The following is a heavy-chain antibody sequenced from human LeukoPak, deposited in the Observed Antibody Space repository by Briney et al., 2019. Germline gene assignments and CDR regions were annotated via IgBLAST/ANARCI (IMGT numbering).Heavy chain of an antibody. Sequence: GGSLRLSCTASGFTFSSYSMNWVRQAQGKGLEWVSSIRSSSRHIYYADSVKGRFTIFRDDAKNSLFLQMDSLRVEDTAMYYCVRDFNTVTTAYLHHWGQGTLLTVSS. D-gene: IGHD4-17*01. J-gene: IGHJ1*01. CDR3: VRDFNTVTTAYLHH. CDR1: GFTFSSYS. CDR2: IRSSSRHI. V-gene: IGHV3-21*04.